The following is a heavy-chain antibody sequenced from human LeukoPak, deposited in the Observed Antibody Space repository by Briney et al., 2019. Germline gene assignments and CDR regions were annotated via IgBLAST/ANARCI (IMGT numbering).Heavy chain of an antibody. Sequence: ASVKVSCKASGYTFTGYYMHWVRQAPGQGLEWMGWINPNSGGTNYAQKFQGRVTMTRDTSISTAYMELSRLRSDDTAVYYCARGYYYDSSGYNYFDYWGQGTLVTVFS. CDR1: GYTFTGYY. V-gene: IGHV1-2*02. CDR3: ARGYYYDSSGYNYFDY. J-gene: IGHJ4*02. D-gene: IGHD3-22*01. CDR2: INPNSGGT.